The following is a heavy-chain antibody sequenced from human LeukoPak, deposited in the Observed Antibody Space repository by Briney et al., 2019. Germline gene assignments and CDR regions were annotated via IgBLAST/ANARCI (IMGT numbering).Heavy chain of an antibody. CDR3: ARDGDSFTIPYYFDY. Sequence: GGSLRLSCAASGFTFSSYAMHWVRQAPGKGLEWVAVISYDGSNKYYADSVKGRFTISRDNSKNTLYLQMNSLRAGDTAVYYCARDGDSFTIPYYFDYWGQGTLVTVSS. D-gene: IGHD3-3*01. CDR2: ISYDGSNK. CDR1: GFTFSSYA. J-gene: IGHJ4*02. V-gene: IGHV3-30-3*01.